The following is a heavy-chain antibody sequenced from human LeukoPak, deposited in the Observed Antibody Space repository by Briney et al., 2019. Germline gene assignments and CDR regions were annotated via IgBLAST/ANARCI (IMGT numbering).Heavy chain of an antibody. CDR3: ARDYNNYIVDH. CDR1: GGSISTYY. V-gene: IGHV4-59*01. J-gene: IGHJ4*02. CDR2: VYYSGRT. D-gene: IGHD3-10*01. Sequence: PSETLSLTCTVSGGSISTYYWSWIRQPPGKGLEWIGYVYYSGRTRYNPCLESRLAMSIDTSKNQFSLNLTSVTAADTGMYYCARDYNNYIVDHWGQGALVTVSS.